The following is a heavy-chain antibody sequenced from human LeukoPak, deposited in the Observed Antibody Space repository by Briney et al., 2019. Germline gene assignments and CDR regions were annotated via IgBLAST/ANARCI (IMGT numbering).Heavy chain of an antibody. J-gene: IGHJ3*02. D-gene: IGHD3-16*01. CDR2: IYSGGST. Sequence: GGSLRLSCAASGFTVSSNYMSRVRQAPGKGLEWVSVIYSGGSTYYADSVKGRFTISRDNSKNTLYLQMNSLRAEDTAVYYCARAGERDAFDIWGQGTMVTVSS. CDR3: ARAGERDAFDI. CDR1: GFTVSSNY. V-gene: IGHV3-53*01.